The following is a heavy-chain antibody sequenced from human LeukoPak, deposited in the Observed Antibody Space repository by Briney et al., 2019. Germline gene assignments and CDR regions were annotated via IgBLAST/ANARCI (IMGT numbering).Heavy chain of an antibody. J-gene: IGHJ4*02. V-gene: IGHV4-4*07. CDR3: ARSLTRSWQNFDY. Sequence: SETLSLTCTVSGGSFSNYYWNWIRQTAGKGLEWIGRIYTGGSTHYNPSLMGRLTMSLDTSKNQFSLNLTSATAADTAVYYCARSLTRSWQNFDYWGQGTLVTVSS. CDR2: IYTGGST. D-gene: IGHD3-9*01. CDR1: GGSFSNYY.